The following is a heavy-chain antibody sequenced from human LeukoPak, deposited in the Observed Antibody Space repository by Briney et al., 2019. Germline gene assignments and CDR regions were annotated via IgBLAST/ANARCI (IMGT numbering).Heavy chain of an antibody. V-gene: IGHV4-39*01. Sequence: SETLSLTCTVSGGSISSSNYYWGWIRQPPGMGLEWIGSIYYSGSTYYNPSLESRVTVSVDTSKNQFSLKLSSVTAADTAVYYCARRQRKYYYGSGSYYNGGLNDAFDIWGQGTMVTVSS. J-gene: IGHJ3*02. CDR3: ARRQRKYYYGSGSYYNGGLNDAFDI. D-gene: IGHD3-10*01. CDR2: IYYSGST. CDR1: GGSISSSNYY.